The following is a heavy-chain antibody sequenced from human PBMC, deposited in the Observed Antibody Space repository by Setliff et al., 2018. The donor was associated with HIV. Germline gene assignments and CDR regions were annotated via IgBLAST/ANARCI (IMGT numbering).Heavy chain of an antibody. V-gene: IGHV3-23*01. CDR3: AKSGGLAAAGTVHFDY. D-gene: IGHD6-13*01. Sequence: GGSLRLSCAGSGFTFSSHAMSWVRQAPGKGLEWVSHISGSGDSTYYADSAKGRSTISRDNSKNTLYLQMNSLRAEDTAVYYCAKSGGLAAAGTVHFDYWGRGTLVTVSS. CDR1: GFTFSSHA. CDR2: ISGSGDST. J-gene: IGHJ4*02.